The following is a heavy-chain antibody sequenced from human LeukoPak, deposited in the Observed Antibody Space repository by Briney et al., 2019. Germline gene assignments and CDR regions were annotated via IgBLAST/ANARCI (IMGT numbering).Heavy chain of an antibody. V-gene: IGHV4-30-4*01. CDR3: ARVSLYIGYDLFDY. J-gene: IGHJ4*02. Sequence: SETLSLTCTVSGGSISSGDYYWSWIRQPPGKGLEWIAYMYYSGSTCYNPSLNSRVTMSVDTSKKQFSLKLSSVTAADTAVYYCARVSLYIGYDLFDYWGQGTLVTVSS. CDR1: GGSISSGDYY. D-gene: IGHD5-12*01. CDR2: MYYSGST.